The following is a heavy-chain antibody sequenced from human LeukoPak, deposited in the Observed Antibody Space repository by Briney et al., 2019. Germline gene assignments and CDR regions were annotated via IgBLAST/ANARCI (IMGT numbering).Heavy chain of an antibody. V-gene: IGHV3-23*01. CDR2: ISGSGGST. CDR1: GFTFSTYS. D-gene: IGHD1-26*01. J-gene: IGHJ4*02. Sequence: PGGSLRLSCAASGFTFSTYSMNWVRQAPGKGLEWVSAISGSGGSTYYADSAKGRFTISRDNSKNTLYLQMNSLRAEDTAVYYCAKDFLGGWELRRFFDYWGQGTLVTVSS. CDR3: AKDFLGGWELRRFFDY.